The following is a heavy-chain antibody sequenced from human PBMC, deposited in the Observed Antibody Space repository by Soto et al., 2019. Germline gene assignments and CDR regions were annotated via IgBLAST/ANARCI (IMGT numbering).Heavy chain of an antibody. CDR3: AREVIAVVGAIRWFDP. D-gene: IGHD6-19*01. CDR2: IKGDGTST. J-gene: IGHJ5*02. Sequence: EVQLVASGGGLVQPGGSLRLSCAASGFTFSRHWMHWVRQAPGKGPVWVSRIKGDGTSTDYADSVKGRFTIARDNAKNTLYLQMNSLTAEDTAVYYCAREVIAVVGAIRWFDPWGQGTLVTVSS. CDR1: GFTFSRHW. V-gene: IGHV3-74*01.